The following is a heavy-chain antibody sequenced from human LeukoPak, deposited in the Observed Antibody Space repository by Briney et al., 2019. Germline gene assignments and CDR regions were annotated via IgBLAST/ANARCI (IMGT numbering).Heavy chain of an antibody. V-gene: IGHV4-39*01. CDR3: ARANPITMVVVF. J-gene: IGHJ4*02. CDR1: GGSISSSSYY. D-gene: IGHD3-22*01. Sequence: PSETLSLTCTVSGGSISSSSYYWGWIRQPPGKGLEWIGSIYYSGSTYYNPSLKSRVTISVDTSKNQFSLKLSSVTAADTAVYYCARANPITMVVVFWGQGTLVTVSS. CDR2: IYYSGST.